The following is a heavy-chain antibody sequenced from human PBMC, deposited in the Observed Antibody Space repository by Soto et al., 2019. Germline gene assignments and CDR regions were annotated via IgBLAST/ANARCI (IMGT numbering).Heavy chain of an antibody. J-gene: IGHJ4*02. CDR3: ARNLQLDY. D-gene: IGHD6-6*01. CDR2: ISSSTGTI. Sequence: GGSLRLSCAASGFIFSTYSMNWVRQAPGKGLEWISYISSSTGTIYYADSVKGRFTISRDNAKNSLHLQMNSLRDEDTAVYYCARNLQLDYWGQGTLVTAPQ. V-gene: IGHV3-48*02. CDR1: GFIFSTYS.